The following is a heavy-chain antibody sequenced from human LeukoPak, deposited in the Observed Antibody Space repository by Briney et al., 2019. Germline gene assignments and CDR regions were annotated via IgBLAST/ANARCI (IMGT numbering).Heavy chain of an antibody. Sequence: GGSLRLSCATSGFTFDDYSMHWVRQVPGKGLELVSLISEDGDTTYYADSVKGRFTISRDNSKNSLHVQMTNLKSEDTALYYCAKQAASGGGVDYWGQGTLVTVSS. CDR1: GFTFDDYS. D-gene: IGHD3-16*01. CDR3: AKQAASGGGVDY. CDR2: ISEDGDTT. J-gene: IGHJ4*02. V-gene: IGHV3-43*02.